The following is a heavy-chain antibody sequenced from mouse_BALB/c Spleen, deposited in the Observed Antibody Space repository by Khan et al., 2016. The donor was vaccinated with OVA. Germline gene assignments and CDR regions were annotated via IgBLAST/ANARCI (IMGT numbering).Heavy chain of an antibody. CDR1: GDSITSGY. J-gene: IGHJ3*01. CDR3: ARSTYRYGFAY. Sequence: EVQLQESGPSLVKPSQTLSLTCSVTGDSITSGYWNWIQQSPGNKLEYMGYIIYSGSTYYNPSLKCRISITRHTSKNHYYLHLYSVTTEDTTTYYCARSTYRYGFAYWGQGTLVTVSA. V-gene: IGHV3-8*02. D-gene: IGHD2-14*01. CDR2: IIYSGST.